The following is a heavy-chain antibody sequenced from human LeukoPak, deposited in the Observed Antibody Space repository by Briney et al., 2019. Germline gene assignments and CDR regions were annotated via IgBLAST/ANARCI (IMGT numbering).Heavy chain of an antibody. D-gene: IGHD3-10*01. J-gene: IGHJ4*02. V-gene: IGHV4-34*01. CDR3: AGGGSYYQLLL. CDR1: GGSFSDYY. Sequence: SETLSLTCAVYGGSFSDYYWSWIRQPPGKGLEWIGEINHSGRTYYNPSLKSRVTISVDTSNNQFSLKLSPVTAADTAVYYCAGGGSYYQLLLWGQGTLVTVSS. CDR2: INHSGRT.